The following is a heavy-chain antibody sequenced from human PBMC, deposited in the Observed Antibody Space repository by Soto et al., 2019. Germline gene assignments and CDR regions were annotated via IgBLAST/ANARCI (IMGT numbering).Heavy chain of an antibody. V-gene: IGHV4-4*02. D-gene: IGHD3-10*01. CDR1: GVSISSSNW. J-gene: IGHJ6*02. Sequence: PSETLSLTCAVSGVSISSSNWWSWVRQPPGKGLEWIGEIYHSGSTNYNPSLKSRVTISVDKSKNQFSLKLSSVTAADTAVYYCARDNGSGSYSYYYYGMDVWGQGTTVTVSS. CDR3: ARDNGSGSYSYYYYGMDV. CDR2: IYHSGST.